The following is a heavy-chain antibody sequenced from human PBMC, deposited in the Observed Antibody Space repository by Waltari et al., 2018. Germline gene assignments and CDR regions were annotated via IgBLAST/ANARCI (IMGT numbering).Heavy chain of an antibody. J-gene: IGHJ3*02. V-gene: IGHV3-30*13. CDR3: ASLRGYSFGTDGGEAFDI. CDR2: ITYDGKKT. CDR1: VFTFRTTA. Sequence: VQLVPSGGGVVPPGRSLRLSCAASVFTFRTTAIPWLRQAPGKGLEWVAVITYDGKKTYYADSMKGRLTISRDNSKDRLYLQLNSLRRDDSGVYYCASLRGYSFGTDGGEAFDIWGQGTMVTVSS. D-gene: IGHD5-18*01.